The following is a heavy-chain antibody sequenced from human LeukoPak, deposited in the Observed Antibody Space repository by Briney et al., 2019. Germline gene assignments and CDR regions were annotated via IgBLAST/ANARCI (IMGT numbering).Heavy chain of an antibody. J-gene: IGHJ5*02. CDR3: AKVTPSDIVVVPAAGNNWFDP. V-gene: IGHV3-15*01. CDR1: GFTFSKAW. CDR2: VKSKSEGGTT. D-gene: IGHD2-2*01. Sequence: PGGSLRLSCAASGFTFSKAWMSWVRQAPGKGLEYLGRVKSKSEGGTTDYAAPVKGRFSISRDDSKSTLYLQMNSLRAEDTAVYYCAKVTPSDIVVVPAAGNNWFDPWGQGTLVTVSS.